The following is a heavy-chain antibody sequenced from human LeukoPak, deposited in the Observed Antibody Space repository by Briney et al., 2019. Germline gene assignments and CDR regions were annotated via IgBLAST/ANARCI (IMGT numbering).Heavy chain of an antibody. J-gene: IGHJ4*02. CDR2: IYTSGST. D-gene: IGHD4-17*01. Sequence: SETLSLTCTVSGGSISSYYWSWIRQPAGKGLEWIGRIYTSGSTNYNPSLKSRVTISVDKSKNQFSLKLSSVTAADTAVYYCARGRYDGDYKGGFYYLDFWGQGTQLTVSS. CDR3: ARGRYDGDYKGGFYYLDF. CDR1: GGSISSYY. V-gene: IGHV4-4*07.